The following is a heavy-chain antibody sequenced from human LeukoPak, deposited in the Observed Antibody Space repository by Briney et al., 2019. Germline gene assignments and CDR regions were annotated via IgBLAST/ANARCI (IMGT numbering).Heavy chain of an antibody. CDR3: ARDRGRRRATNWFDP. D-gene: IGHD3-16*01. V-gene: IGHV3-11*06. Sequence: KPGGSLRLSCAASGFTFSDYYMSWIRQAPGKGLEWVSYISSSSSYTNYADSVKGRFTISRDNAKNSLYLQMNSLRAEDTAVYCCARDRGRRRATNWFDPWGQGTLVTVSS. CDR2: ISSSSSYT. CDR1: GFTFSDYY. J-gene: IGHJ5*02.